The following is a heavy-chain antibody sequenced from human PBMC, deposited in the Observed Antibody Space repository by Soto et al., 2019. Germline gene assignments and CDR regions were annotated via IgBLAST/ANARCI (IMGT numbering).Heavy chain of an antibody. CDR1: GYTFTGYY. V-gene: IGHV1-2*04. D-gene: IGHD3-10*01. CDR3: ARAPYVSYYGWGREGHPPTPFDY. J-gene: IGHJ4*02. Sequence: ASVKVSCKASGYTFTGYYMHWVRQAPGQGLEWMGWINPNSGGTNYAQKFQGWVTMTRDTSISTAYMELSSLRSEDTAVYYCARAPYVSYYGWGREGHPPTPFDYGGQGTLVTVSS. CDR2: INPNSGGT.